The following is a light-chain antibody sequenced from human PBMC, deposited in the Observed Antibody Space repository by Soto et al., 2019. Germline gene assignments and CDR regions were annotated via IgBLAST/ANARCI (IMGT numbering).Light chain of an antibody. Sequence: QSALTQPASAARTLGQRVTLSCSGGSSNMGTNTVSWYQQVPGTAPKVLIYVNDQRPSGVPGRFSGSNSGTSASLAISGLQPEDEADYYCVAWDDSLNGHVFGTGTKVTVL. CDR3: VAWDDSLNGHV. J-gene: IGLJ1*01. V-gene: IGLV1-44*01. CDR2: VND. CDR1: SSNMGTNT.